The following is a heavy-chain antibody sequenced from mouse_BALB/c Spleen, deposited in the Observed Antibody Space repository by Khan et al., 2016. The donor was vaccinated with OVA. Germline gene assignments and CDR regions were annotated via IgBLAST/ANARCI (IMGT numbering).Heavy chain of an antibody. V-gene: IGHV1S136*01. CDR3: APVGTYCVLCAY. J-gene: IGHJ3*01. CDR2: IYPFNDDT. D-gene: IGHD1-1*01. CDR1: VYTFTRSV. Sequence: EVQLQESGPELVKPGASVTMSCKASVYTFTRSVMHWVTQKPGLGLEWIGSIYPFNDDTKYNARFKGKATLPSDKSSRTAYRELRSLTSEDAEVYYGAPVGTYCVLCAYWGQGTLGTVSA.